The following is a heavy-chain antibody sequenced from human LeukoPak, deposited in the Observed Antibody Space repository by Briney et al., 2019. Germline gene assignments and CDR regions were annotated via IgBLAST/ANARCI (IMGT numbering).Heavy chain of an antibody. J-gene: IGHJ4*02. CDR2: IYTSGST. D-gene: IGHD1-20*01. Sequence: PSETLSLTCTVSGGSISSGSYYWSWIRQPAGKGLEWIGRIYTSGSTNYNPSLKSRVTISVDTSKNQFSLKLSSVTAADTAVYYCAKSITGTPYYFDYWGQGTLVTVSS. CDR1: GGSISSGSYY. CDR3: AKSITGTPYYFDY. V-gene: IGHV4-61*02.